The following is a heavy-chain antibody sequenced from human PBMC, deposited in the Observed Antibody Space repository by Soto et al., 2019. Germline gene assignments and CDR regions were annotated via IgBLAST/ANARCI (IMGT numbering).Heavy chain of an antibody. V-gene: IGHV4-31*03. Sequence: QVQLQESGPGLVKPSQTLSLTCTVSGGSISSGGYYWNWIRQHPGKGLEWIAYIYYTGTTYYNPSLKSRVTLSIDRSNNQFSLRLSSVTAADTAVYYCARDLRLDSWGPGTLVTVSS. CDR2: IYYTGTT. J-gene: IGHJ4*02. CDR1: GGSISSGGYY. D-gene: IGHD2-21*02. CDR3: ARDLRLDS.